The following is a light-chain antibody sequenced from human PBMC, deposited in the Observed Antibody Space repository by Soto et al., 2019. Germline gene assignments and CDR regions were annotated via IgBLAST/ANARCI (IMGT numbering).Light chain of an antibody. CDR2: EVR. J-gene: IGLJ3*02. V-gene: IGLV2-14*01. Sequence: QSALTQPASVSGSAGQSITISCSGTMRDVGAYNLVSWYQQHPGTAPKLIIYEVRNRPSGISSRFSGSMSGNTASLTISGLQSEDEGDYYCSSYTARSTLVFGGGTKLTVL. CDR1: MRDVGAYNL. CDR3: SSYTARSTLV.